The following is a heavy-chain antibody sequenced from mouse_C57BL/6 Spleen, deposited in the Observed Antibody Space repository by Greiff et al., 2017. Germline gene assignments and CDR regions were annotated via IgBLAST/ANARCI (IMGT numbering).Heavy chain of an antibody. D-gene: IGHD1-1*01. Sequence: QVQLKQSGAELARPGASVKLSCKASGYTFTSYGISWVKQRTGQGLEWIGEIYPRSGNTYYNEKFKGKATLTADKSSSTAYMELRSLTSEDSAVYFCARRDGSSPRWYFDVWGTGTTVTVSS. CDR2: IYPRSGNT. J-gene: IGHJ1*03. CDR3: ARRDGSSPRWYFDV. CDR1: GYTFTSYG. V-gene: IGHV1-81*01.